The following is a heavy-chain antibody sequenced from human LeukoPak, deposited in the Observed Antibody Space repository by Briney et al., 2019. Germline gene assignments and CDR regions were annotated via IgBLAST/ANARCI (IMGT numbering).Heavy chain of an antibody. Sequence: PGGSLRLSCAASGFTFSSYSMNWVRQAPGKGLEWVSYISSSSSTIYYADSVKGRFTISRDNAKNSLYLQMNSLRAEDTAVYYCARDFYDSSGYYGGFDYWGQGTLVTVSS. CDR3: ARDFYDSSGYYGGFDY. D-gene: IGHD3-22*01. CDR1: GFTFSSYS. V-gene: IGHV3-48*01. J-gene: IGHJ4*02. CDR2: ISSSSSTI.